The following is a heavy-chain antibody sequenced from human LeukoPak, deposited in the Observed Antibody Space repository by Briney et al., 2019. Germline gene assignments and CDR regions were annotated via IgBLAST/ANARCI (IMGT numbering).Heavy chain of an antibody. CDR3: ATDFPCSSTSCYWGY. Sequence: SVKVSCKASGGTFSSYAISWVRQAPGQGLEWMGGIIPIFGTANYAQKFQGRVTITADESTSTAYMELSSLRSEDTAVYYCATDFPCSSTSCYWGYWGQGTLVTVSS. D-gene: IGHD2-2*01. V-gene: IGHV1-69*13. CDR2: IIPIFGTA. CDR1: GGTFSSYA. J-gene: IGHJ4*02.